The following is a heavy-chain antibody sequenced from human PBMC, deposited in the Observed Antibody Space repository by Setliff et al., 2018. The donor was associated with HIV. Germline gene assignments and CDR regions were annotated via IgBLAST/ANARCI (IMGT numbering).Heavy chain of an antibody. CDR2: ISGSGGST. CDR3: AKLGRGSYDFWSGPRDAFDI. CDR1: GFTFSSYA. Sequence: GGSLRLSCAASGFTFSSYAMSWVRQAPGKGLEWVSVISGSGGSTYYADSVKGRFTISRDNSKNTLYLQMNSLRAEDTAVYYCAKLGRGSYDFWSGPRDAFDIWGQGTMVTVSS. D-gene: IGHD3-3*01. J-gene: IGHJ3*02. V-gene: IGHV3-23*01.